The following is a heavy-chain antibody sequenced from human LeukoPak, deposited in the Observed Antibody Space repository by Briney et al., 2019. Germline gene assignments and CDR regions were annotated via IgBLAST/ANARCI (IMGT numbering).Heavy chain of an antibody. CDR2: IKSKTDGGTT. CDR1: GFTFSNAW. V-gene: IGHV3-15*01. CDR3: TTHYDFWSGYDY. D-gene: IGHD3-3*01. Sequence: PGXSLRLSCAASGFTFSNAWMSWVRQAPGKGREWVGRIKSKTDGGTTDYAAPVKGRFTISRDDSKNTLYLQMNSLKTEDTAVYYCTTHYDFWSGYDYWGQGTLVTVSS. J-gene: IGHJ4*02.